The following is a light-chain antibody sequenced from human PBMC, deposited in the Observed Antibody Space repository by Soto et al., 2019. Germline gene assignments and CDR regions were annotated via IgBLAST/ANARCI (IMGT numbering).Light chain of an antibody. CDR2: AAS. Sequence: DIQMTQSPSSVSASVGDRVTITCRASQGISIWLAWYQHKPGKAPKLLIYAASSLKTGVPSRFSGSGSGREFTLTISSLQPEDFATYYCQEYSSDPRTFGQGTKVEIK. CDR1: QGISIW. V-gene: IGKV1D-16*01. J-gene: IGKJ1*01. CDR3: QEYSSDPRT.